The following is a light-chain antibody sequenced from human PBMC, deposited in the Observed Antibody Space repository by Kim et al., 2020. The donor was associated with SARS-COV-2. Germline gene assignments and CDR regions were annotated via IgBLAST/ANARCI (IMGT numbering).Light chain of an antibody. CDR3: QQYASSPYT. Sequence: PGDRATLSCRTSQSVSGSYLAWYHQKPGQAPRLLIYGASRRATGVPDRFSGSGSGTDFTLTISRLELDDFAVYYCQQYASSPYTFGQGTKLEI. J-gene: IGKJ2*01. CDR1: QSVSGSY. CDR2: GAS. V-gene: IGKV3-20*01.